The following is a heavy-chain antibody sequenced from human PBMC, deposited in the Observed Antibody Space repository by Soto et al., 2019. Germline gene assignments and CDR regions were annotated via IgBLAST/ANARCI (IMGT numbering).Heavy chain of an antibody. D-gene: IGHD3-9*01. Sequence: EVQLVESGGGLVQPDRSLRLSCAASGFTFDDYAMHWVRQGPGKGLEWVSGISWNSGGIGYADSVKGRFTISRDNAKNSLYLQMDRPRPEDTGFFYRAKSPHDILIGSAFDYWGQGTLVTVSS. CDR1: GFTFDDYA. J-gene: IGHJ4*02. V-gene: IGHV3-9*01. CDR2: ISWNSGGI. CDR3: AKSPHDILIGSAFDY.